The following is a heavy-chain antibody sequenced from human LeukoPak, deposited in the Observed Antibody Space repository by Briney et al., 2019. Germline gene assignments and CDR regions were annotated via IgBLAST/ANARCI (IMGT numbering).Heavy chain of an antibody. CDR3: AKGGRAAADRNFDL. V-gene: IGHV3-30*18. CDR1: GFIFSKYG. J-gene: IGHJ2*01. Sequence: GGSLRLSCAASGFIFSKYGMNWVRQASGKGLEWVAFISSDGSDKNYADSVKGRFSISRDNSKNTLYLQMNSLRAEDTAVYFCAKGGRAAADRNFDLWGRGTLVTVSS. D-gene: IGHD6-13*01. CDR2: ISSDGSDK.